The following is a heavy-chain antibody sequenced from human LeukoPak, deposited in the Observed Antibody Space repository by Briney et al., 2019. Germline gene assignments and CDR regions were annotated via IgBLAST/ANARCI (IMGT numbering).Heavy chain of an antibody. CDR1: GFTFSSYW. CDR3: ARAHTNNWHVDY. J-gene: IGHJ4*02. V-gene: IGHV3-21*04. D-gene: IGHD1-1*01. Sequence: GGSLRLSCVASGFTFSSYWMSWVRQAPGKGLEWVSIIGSSGSHIYYADSMKGRFTISRDNAKNSLFLQMNSLRAEDTAVYYCARAHTNNWHVDYWGQGTLVTVSS. CDR2: IGSSGSHI.